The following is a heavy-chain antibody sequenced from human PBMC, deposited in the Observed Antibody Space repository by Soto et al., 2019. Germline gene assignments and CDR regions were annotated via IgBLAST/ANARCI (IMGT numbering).Heavy chain of an antibody. Sequence: GGSLRLSCAASGFSFGSYSMNWVRQAPGKGLEWVSSISSSSSYIYYADSVKGRFTISRDNAKNSLYLQMNSLRAEDTAVYYCAVAARLFDYWGQGTLVSVSS. CDR1: GFSFGSYS. D-gene: IGHD6-6*01. CDR3: AVAARLFDY. V-gene: IGHV3-21*01. J-gene: IGHJ4*02. CDR2: ISSSSSYI.